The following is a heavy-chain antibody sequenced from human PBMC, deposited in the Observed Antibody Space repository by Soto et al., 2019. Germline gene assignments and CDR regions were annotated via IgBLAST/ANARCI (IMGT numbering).Heavy chain of an antibody. V-gene: IGHV3-33*01. D-gene: IGHD5-12*01. CDR1: GFTFSSYG. J-gene: IGHJ4*02. Sequence: QVQLVESGGGVVQPGRSLRLSCAASGFTFSSYGVHWVRQAPGKGLEWVAVIWYDGSNKYYADSVKGRFTISRDNSKNTLYLQMNSLRAEDTAVYYCAREGYPTLWDYWGQGTLVTVSS. CDR2: IWYDGSNK. CDR3: AREGYPTLWDY.